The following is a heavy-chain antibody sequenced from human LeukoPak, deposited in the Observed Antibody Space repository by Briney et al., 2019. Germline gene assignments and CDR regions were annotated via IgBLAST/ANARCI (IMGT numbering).Heavy chain of an antibody. V-gene: IGHV3-7*01. D-gene: IGHD2-2*01. CDR2: IKQDGSEK. Sequence: GGSLRLSCAASGFTFSNYWMSWVRQAPGKGLEWVANIKQDGSEKYYMDSVKGRFTISRDNAKNSLSLQMNSLRAEDTAVYYCARGRCSSTSCFFDYWGQGTLVTVSS. J-gene: IGHJ4*02. CDR1: GFTFSNYW. CDR3: ARGRCSSTSCFFDY.